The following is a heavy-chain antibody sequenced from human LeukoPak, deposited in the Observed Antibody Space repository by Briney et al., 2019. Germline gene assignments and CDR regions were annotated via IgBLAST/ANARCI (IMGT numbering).Heavy chain of an antibody. CDR2: IKEDGSEK. Sequence: GGSLRLSCAASEFTFRNYWMSWVRQAPGKGLEWVANIKEDGSEKYYGDSVKGRFTISRDNAKNSLYLQMNSLRAEDTAVYYCARDSSGYQWGQGTLVTVSS. D-gene: IGHD3-22*01. J-gene: IGHJ4*02. CDR3: ARDSSGYQ. V-gene: IGHV3-7*01. CDR1: EFTFRNYW.